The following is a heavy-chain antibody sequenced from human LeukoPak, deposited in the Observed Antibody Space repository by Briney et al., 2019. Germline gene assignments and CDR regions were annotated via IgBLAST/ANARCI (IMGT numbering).Heavy chain of an antibody. V-gene: IGHV1-69*13. CDR1: GYTFTSYG. Sequence: GASVKVSCKASGYTFTSYGISWVRQAPGQGLGWMGGIIPIFGTANYAQKFQGRVTITADESTSTAYMELSSLRSEDTAVYYCARDLSSGWYIFGYWGQGTLVTVSS. CDR3: ARDLSSGWYIFGY. CDR2: IIPIFGTA. D-gene: IGHD6-19*01. J-gene: IGHJ4*02.